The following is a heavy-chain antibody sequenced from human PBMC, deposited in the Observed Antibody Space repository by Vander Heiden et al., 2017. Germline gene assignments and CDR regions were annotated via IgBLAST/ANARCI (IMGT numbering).Heavy chain of an antibody. Sequence: QITLKESGPTLVKPTQTPTLTCTFSGFSLTTRGMGVGWIRQPPGKALEWLALIFWDDDKRYSPSLKSRLTITKDTSKNQVVLTMTNMDPVDTATYYCAHRGPDYIGNSFDYWGQGTLVTVSS. D-gene: IGHD4-4*01. CDR3: AHRGPDYIGNSFDY. J-gene: IGHJ4*02. CDR2: IFWDDDK. CDR1: GFSLTTRGMG. V-gene: IGHV2-5*02.